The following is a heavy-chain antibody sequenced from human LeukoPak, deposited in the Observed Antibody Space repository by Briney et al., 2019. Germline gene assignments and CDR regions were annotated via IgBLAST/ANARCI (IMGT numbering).Heavy chain of an antibody. CDR1: GFTFSDYG. J-gene: IGHJ4*02. Sequence: PGRSLRLSCAASGFTFSDYGIHWVRQAPGKGLEWVAYISYDGIYKNYADSVKGRFTISRDNYQNTLYLQMNSLRAEDTAVYYCARSSGSGIRFLEWLLFDYWGQGTLVTVSS. V-gene: IGHV3-30*03. CDR2: ISYDGIYK. CDR3: ARSSGSGIRFLEWLLFDY. D-gene: IGHD3-3*01.